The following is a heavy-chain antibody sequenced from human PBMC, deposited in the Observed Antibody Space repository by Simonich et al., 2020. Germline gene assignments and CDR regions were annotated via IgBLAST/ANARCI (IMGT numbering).Heavy chain of an antibody. J-gene: IGHJ4*02. CDR2: ISGNSGSI. CDR3: AKDGGYCTNGVCYYFDY. V-gene: IGHV3-9*01. D-gene: IGHD2-8*01. Sequence: EVQLVESGGGLVQPGRSLRLSCAASGFTFDDYAMHWVRQAPGKGLGWGSGISGNSGSIGYADSVKGRFTISRDNAKNSLYLQMNSLRAEDTALYYCAKDGGYCTNGVCYYFDYWGQGTLVTVSS. CDR1: GFTFDDYA.